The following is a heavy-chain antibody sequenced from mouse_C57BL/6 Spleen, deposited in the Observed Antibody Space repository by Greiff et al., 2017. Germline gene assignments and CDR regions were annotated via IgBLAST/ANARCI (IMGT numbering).Heavy chain of an antibody. CDR2: IGPGDGET. Sequence: VQLQQSGAELVKPGASVKLSCTASGFNIKDYYMHWVKQRTEQGLEWIGRIGPGDGETKYAPKFPGQAIITADPSSNTAFLQLSSLTSEDTAVYYCARPGSSEDAMDYWGQGTSVTVSS. D-gene: IGHD1-1*01. CDR3: ARPGSSEDAMDY. J-gene: IGHJ4*01. V-gene: IGHV14-2*01. CDR1: GFNIKDYY.